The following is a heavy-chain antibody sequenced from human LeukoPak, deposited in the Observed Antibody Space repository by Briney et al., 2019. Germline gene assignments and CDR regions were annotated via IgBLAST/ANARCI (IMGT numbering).Heavy chain of an antibody. CDR2: ISYDRSNK. V-gene: IGHV3-30*04. J-gene: IGHJ6*03. CDR3: AREGPTYYYYMDV. Sequence: GGPLRLSCAASGFTFSSYAIHWVRQAPGKGLEWVAVISYDRSNKYYADSVKGRFTISRDNSKNTLYLQMNSLRAEDTAVYYCAREGPTYYYYMDVWGKGTTVTVSS. CDR1: GFTFSSYA.